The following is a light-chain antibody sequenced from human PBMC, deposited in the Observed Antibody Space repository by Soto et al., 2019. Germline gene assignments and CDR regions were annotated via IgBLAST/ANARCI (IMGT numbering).Light chain of an antibody. CDR2: AAS. CDR1: QGISSY. Sequence: DIQLTQSPSFLSASVGDRVTITCRASQGISSYLAWYQQKPGKAPKLLIYAASTLQSGVPSKFSGSGSGTEFTLTISGLQPEDFATYSCEQLNSYPPGPYTFGQGTKLEIK. J-gene: IGKJ2*01. V-gene: IGKV1-9*01. CDR3: EQLNSYPPGPYT.